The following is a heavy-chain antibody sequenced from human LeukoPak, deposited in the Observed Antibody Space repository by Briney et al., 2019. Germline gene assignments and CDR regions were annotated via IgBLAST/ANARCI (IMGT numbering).Heavy chain of an antibody. CDR1: GGTFSSYA. CDR2: IIPIFGTA. CDR3: AGDYGDYASPYFY. J-gene: IGHJ4*02. V-gene: IGHV1-69*05. D-gene: IGHD4-17*01. Sequence: ASVKVSCKASGGTFSSYAISWVRQAPGQGLEWMGGIIPIFGTANYAQKFQGRVTITTDESTSTAYMELSSPRSEDTAVYYCAGDYGDYASPYFYWGQGTLVTVSS.